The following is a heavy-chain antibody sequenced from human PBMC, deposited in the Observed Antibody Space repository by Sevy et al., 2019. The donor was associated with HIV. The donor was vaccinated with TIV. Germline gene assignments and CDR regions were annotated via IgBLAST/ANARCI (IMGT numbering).Heavy chain of an antibody. J-gene: IGHJ4*02. CDR3: ARDDRGYSGYDRGNFDY. D-gene: IGHD5-12*01. Sequence: GGSLRLSCAASGFTFSSYEMNWVRHAPGKGLEWVSYISSSGSTIYYADSVKGRLTISRDNAKNSLYLQMNSLRAEDTAVYYCARDDRGYSGYDRGNFDYWGQGTLVTVSS. CDR2: ISSSGSTI. V-gene: IGHV3-48*03. CDR1: GFTFSSYE.